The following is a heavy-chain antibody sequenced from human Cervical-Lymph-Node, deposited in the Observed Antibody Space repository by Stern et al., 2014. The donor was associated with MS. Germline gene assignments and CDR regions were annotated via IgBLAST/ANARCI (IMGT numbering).Heavy chain of an antibody. Sequence: VQLLESGAQVKKPGASVKVSCKGSGYTFIRYYIHWVRQATGQGVEWMGRVNANGGSARYAQKFQGRVTMASDTSTSTVSMELSSLRSEDTAVYYCATLYDSSGNYGMEVWGQGTTVIVSS. J-gene: IGHJ6*02. CDR2: VNANGGSA. CDR1: GYTFIRYY. V-gene: IGHV1-46*01. CDR3: ATLYDSSGNYGMEV. D-gene: IGHD5/OR15-5a*01.